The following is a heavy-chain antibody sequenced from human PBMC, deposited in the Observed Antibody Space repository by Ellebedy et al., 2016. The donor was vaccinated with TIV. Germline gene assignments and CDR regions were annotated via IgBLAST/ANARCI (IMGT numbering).Heavy chain of an antibody. CDR2: IHPSGGDT. D-gene: IGHD3-3*01. V-gene: IGHV1-46*01. Sequence: ASVKVSCKASGYTFTTFQMHWVRQAPGQGLEWMGIIHPSGGDTSYAQKFQGRVTMTRDTSTSTVHMELSSLRSEDTAVYYCARDHAIFGVVTRHYYYGMDVWGQGTTVTVSS. J-gene: IGHJ6*02. CDR1: GYTFTTFQ. CDR3: ARDHAIFGVVTRHYYYGMDV.